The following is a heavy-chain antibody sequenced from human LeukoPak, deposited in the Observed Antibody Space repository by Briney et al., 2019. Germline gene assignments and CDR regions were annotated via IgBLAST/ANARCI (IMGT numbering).Heavy chain of an antibody. Sequence: GGSLRLSCAASGFTFSSYAMSWVRQAPGKGLEWVSDISGSGGSTYYADSVKGRFTISRDNSKNTLYLQMSSLRAEDTAVYYCAKEALGYCSSTSCYGVDYWGQGTLVTVSS. CDR1: GFTFSSYA. CDR3: AKEALGYCSSTSCYGVDY. CDR2: ISGSGGST. V-gene: IGHV3-23*01. D-gene: IGHD2-2*01. J-gene: IGHJ4*02.